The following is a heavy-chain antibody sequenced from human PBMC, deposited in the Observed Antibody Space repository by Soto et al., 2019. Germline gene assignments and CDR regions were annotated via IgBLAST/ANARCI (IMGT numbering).Heavy chain of an antibody. CDR1: GGTFSSYT. V-gene: IGHV1-69*02. CDR3: ARVALRGIAAAGALGY. Sequence: SVKVSCKASGGTFSSYTISWVRQAPGQGLEWMGRIIPILGIANYAQKFQGRVTITRDKSTSTAYMELSSLRSEDTAVYYCARVALRGIAAAGALGYWGQGTLVTVS. D-gene: IGHD6-13*01. CDR2: IIPILGIA. J-gene: IGHJ4*02.